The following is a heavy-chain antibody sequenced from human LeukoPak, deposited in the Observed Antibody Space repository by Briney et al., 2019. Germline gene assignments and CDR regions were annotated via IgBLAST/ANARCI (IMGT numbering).Heavy chain of an antibody. Sequence: GGSLRLSCAASGFTFSSYAMSWVRQAPGKGLEWVSAISGSGGSTYYADSVKGRFTISRDNSKNTLYLQMNSLRAEDTAVYYCAKDAPWYSSSWYGGGYWGQGTLVTVSS. D-gene: IGHD6-13*01. CDR1: GFTFSSYA. V-gene: IGHV3-23*01. CDR3: AKDAPWYSSSWYGGGY. CDR2: ISGSGGST. J-gene: IGHJ4*02.